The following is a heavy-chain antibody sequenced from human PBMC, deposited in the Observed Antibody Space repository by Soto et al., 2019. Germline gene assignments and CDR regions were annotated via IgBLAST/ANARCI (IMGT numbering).Heavy chain of an antibody. V-gene: IGHV1-69*13. D-gene: IGHD5-18*01. Sequence: SVKVSCKASGGTFSSYAISWVRQAPGQGLEWMGGIIPIFGTANYAQKFQGRVTITADESTSTAYMELSSLRSEDTAVYYCATLGYSYGELDYWGQGTLVTVSS. CDR1: GGTFSSYA. CDR2: IIPIFGTA. J-gene: IGHJ4*02. CDR3: ATLGYSYGELDY.